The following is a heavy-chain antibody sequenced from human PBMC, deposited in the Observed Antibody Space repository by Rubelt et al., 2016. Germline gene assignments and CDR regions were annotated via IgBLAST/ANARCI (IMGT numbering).Heavy chain of an antibody. CDR3: ARDRVAVRGCLGS. V-gene: IGHV3-74*01. Sequence: GSLRLSCAASGFSFSMYWMHWVRQVPGKGLVWVSRIYSDVSSTTYADSVKGRFTISRDNAKNTLYLQMNSLRAEDTGVYYCARDRVAVRGCLGSWGQGTLVTVSS. D-gene: IGHD6-6*01. J-gene: IGHJ5*02. CDR1: GFSFSMYW. CDR2: IYSDVSST.